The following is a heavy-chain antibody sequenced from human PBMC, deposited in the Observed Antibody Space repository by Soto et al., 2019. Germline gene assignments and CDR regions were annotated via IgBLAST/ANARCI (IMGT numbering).Heavy chain of an antibody. D-gene: IGHD6-6*01. Sequence: GGSLRLSCAASGFTFSSYAMHWVRQAPGKGLEWVAVISYDGSNKYYADSVKGRFTISRDNSKNTLYLQMNSLRAEDTAVYYCARDRLAARLSIFSYYYGMDVWGQGTTVTVSS. V-gene: IGHV3-30-3*01. CDR1: GFTFSSYA. CDR3: ARDRLAARLSIFSYYYGMDV. CDR2: ISYDGSNK. J-gene: IGHJ6*02.